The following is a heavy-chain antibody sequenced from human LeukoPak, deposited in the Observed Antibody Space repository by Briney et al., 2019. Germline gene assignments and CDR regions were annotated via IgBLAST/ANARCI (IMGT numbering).Heavy chain of an antibody. J-gene: IGHJ4*02. D-gene: IGHD3-10*01. Sequence: SETLSLTCTVSGYSISSGYYWGWIRQPPGKGLEWIGSIYHSGSTYYNPSLKSRVTMSVDTSKNQFSLKLSSVTAADTAVYYCARDPIYYGSGSYLDRGARGDYWGQGTLVTVSS. CDR3: ARDPIYYGSGSYLDRGARGDY. V-gene: IGHV4-38-2*02. CDR2: IYHSGST. CDR1: GYSISSGYY.